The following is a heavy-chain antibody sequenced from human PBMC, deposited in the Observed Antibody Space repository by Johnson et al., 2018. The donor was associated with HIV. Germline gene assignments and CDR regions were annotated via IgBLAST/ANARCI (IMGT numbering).Heavy chain of an antibody. CDR2: ISYNEDKK. V-gene: IGHV3-30*04. D-gene: IGHD5-18*01. Sequence: VQLVESGGGVVQPGWSLRLSCAASGFTFSSYAMNWVRQAPGKGLEWVAVISYNEDKKYYADSVKCRFTISRDNSKTIRYLQLNILRAEDTATYYCARLPSGYNRDTFNIWGQGTMVTVSS. J-gene: IGHJ3*02. CDR3: ARLPSGYNRDTFNI. CDR1: GFTFSSYA.